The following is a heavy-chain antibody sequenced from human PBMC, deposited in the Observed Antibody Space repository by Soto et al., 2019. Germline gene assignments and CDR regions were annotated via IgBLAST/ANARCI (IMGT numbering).Heavy chain of an antibody. Sequence: EVQLVESGGGLVHPGGFLRLSCAASGFTFSTYWMYWVRQAPGKGLVWVSRINNGGSSTIYADSVKGRFTVSRDNAKNTLYLQMNSLRAEDTALYYCAKSGSSYGYEGGMDVWGQGTTVTVSS. CDR3: AKSGSSYGYEGGMDV. V-gene: IGHV3-74*01. J-gene: IGHJ6*02. D-gene: IGHD5-18*01. CDR1: GFTFSTYW. CDR2: INNGGSST.